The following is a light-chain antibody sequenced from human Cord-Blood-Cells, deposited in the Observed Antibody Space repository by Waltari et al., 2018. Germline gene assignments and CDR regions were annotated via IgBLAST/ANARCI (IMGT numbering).Light chain of an antibody. Sequence: DIVMPQTLLPSPVTLGQPASISRTSSQSLVHMYGNTYLSCLQQRPGQPQRLLIYKISNRFSGVPDRFSVSGAGTDFTLKFSRVEAEDVGVYYCMQSTQFPWTFGQGTKVEIK. CDR3: MQSTQFPWT. V-gene: IGKV2-24*01. CDR1: QSLVHMYGNTY. J-gene: IGKJ1*01. CDR2: KIS.